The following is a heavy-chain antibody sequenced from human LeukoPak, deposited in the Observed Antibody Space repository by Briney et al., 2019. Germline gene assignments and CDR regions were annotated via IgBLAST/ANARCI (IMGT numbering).Heavy chain of an antibody. Sequence: PGRSLRLSCAASGFTFSNALHWVRQAPGKGLEWVAVISYDRSHEYYADSVKGRFTISRDDSKNTLHLQMNSLRAEDTAVYHCARDSARLGISWCFDLWGRGTLVAVSS. V-gene: IGHV3-30*04. CDR2: ISYDRSHE. J-gene: IGHJ2*01. CDR1: GFTFSNA. D-gene: IGHD7-27*01. CDR3: ARDSARLGISWCFDL.